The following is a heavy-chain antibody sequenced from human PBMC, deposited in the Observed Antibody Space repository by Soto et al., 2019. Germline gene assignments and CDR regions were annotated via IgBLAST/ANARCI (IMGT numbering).Heavy chain of an antibody. V-gene: IGHV4-4*02. J-gene: IGHJ3*02. CDR2: IYHSGST. CDR3: ARVMMTFGGVIVTSMGAFDI. Sequence: SETLSHTCAVSGGSISISTSWSWVRQPPGKGLEWIGEIYHSGSTNYNPSLKSRVTISVDKSKNQFSLKLSSVTAADTAVYYCARVMMTFGGVIVTSMGAFDIWGQGTMVT. D-gene: IGHD3-16*02. CDR1: GGSISISTS.